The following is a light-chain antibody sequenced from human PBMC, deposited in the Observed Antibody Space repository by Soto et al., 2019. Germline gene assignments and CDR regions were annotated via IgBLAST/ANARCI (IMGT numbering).Light chain of an antibody. Sequence: EIVVAQSAGTLSLSPGDTATLSGTSSQSVTARYVAWYQQKPGQVPRLLIFGASNRATGIPARFSGSGSGTDFILPINRVEQEDFAVYYCRQYASPPTFGQGTKLKIK. V-gene: IGKV3-20*01. CDR2: GAS. J-gene: IGKJ2*01. CDR3: RQYASPPT. CDR1: QSVTARY.